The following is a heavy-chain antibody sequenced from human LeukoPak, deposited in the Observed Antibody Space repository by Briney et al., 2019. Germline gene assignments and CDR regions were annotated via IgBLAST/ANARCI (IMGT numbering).Heavy chain of an antibody. CDR3: AKDLTLYY. J-gene: IGHJ4*02. V-gene: IGHV3-43D*03. CDR2: ISWDGGST. Sequence: GGSLRLSCAASGFTFDDYAMHWVRQAPGKGLEWVSLISWDGGSTYYADSVKGRFTISRDNSKNSLYLQMNSLRAEYTALYYCAKDLTLYYWGQATLVTVAS. CDR1: GFTFDDYA. D-gene: IGHD1-14*01.